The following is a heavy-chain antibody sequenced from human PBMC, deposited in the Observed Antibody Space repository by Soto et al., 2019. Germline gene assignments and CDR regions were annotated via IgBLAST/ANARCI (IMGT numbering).Heavy chain of an antibody. CDR2: INHSGST. CDR1: GGSFSGYY. Sequence: SETLSLTCAVYGGSFSGYYWSWIRQPPGKGLEWIGEINHSGSTNYNPSLKSRVTISVDTSKNQFSLKMSSVTAEDTAVYYCARGVNSSSSAFDIWGQVTMVTVSS. D-gene: IGHD6-6*01. CDR3: ARGVNSSSSAFDI. J-gene: IGHJ3*02. V-gene: IGHV4-34*01.